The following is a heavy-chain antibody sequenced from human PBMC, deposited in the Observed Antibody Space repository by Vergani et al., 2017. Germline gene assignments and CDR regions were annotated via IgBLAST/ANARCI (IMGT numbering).Heavy chain of an antibody. CDR2: IYSSGST. CDR3: ARHRGDYDRGGMDV. V-gene: IGHV4-59*10. Sequence: QVQLQQWGAGLLKPSETLSLTCAVYGGSFSGYYWSWIRQPPGKGLEWIGRIYSSGSTNYNPSLESRVTISVDTSKNQFSLKLSSVTAADTAVYYCARHRGDYDRGGMDVWGQGTTVTVSS. J-gene: IGHJ6*02. CDR1: GGSFSGYY. D-gene: IGHD4-17*01.